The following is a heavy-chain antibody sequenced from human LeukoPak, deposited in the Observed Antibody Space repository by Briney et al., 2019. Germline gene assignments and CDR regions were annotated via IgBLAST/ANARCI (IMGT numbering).Heavy chain of an antibody. D-gene: IGHD5-24*01. CDR2: IIPIFGTA. J-gene: IGHJ4*02. CDR1: GYTFTSYG. Sequence: GASVKVSCKASGYTFTSYGISWVRQAPGQGLEWMGGIIPIFGTANYAQKFQGRVTITADESTSTAYMELSSLRSEDTAVYYCARGHGYKQLLFDYWGQGTLVTVSS. V-gene: IGHV1-69*13. CDR3: ARGHGYKQLLFDY.